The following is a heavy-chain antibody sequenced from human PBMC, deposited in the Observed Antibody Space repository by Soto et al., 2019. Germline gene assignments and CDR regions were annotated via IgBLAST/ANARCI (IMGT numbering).Heavy chain of an antibody. J-gene: IGHJ4*02. Sequence: QPGGSLRLSCAASAFTFSSYAMSWVRQAPGKGLEWVSTISAGGGSTYYADSVKGRFTISRDNSKSTLFLQMSSLRAEDTAVYYCAKPERQWLLREVYFDYWGQGTLVTLSS. D-gene: IGHD6-19*01. CDR1: AFTFSSYA. CDR3: AKPERQWLLREVYFDY. V-gene: IGHV3-23*01. CDR2: ISAGGGST.